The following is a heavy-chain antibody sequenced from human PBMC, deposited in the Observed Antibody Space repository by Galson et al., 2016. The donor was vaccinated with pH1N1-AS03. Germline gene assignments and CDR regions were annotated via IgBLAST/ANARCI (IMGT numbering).Heavy chain of an antibody. J-gene: IGHJ6*02. CDR3: ARQQDGRGSGLEWLFWYGMDV. CDR2: IYPADSST. D-gene: IGHD3-3*01. Sequence: QSGAEVKKPGESLKISCKVSGSTFSNHWIGWVRQMPGKGLEWMGIIYPADSSTTYSPSFQGQVHISADQSISTAYLQWSSLRASDTAMYFCARQQDGRGSGLEWLFWYGMDVWGQGTTVIVSS. V-gene: IGHV5-51*01. CDR1: GSTFSNHW.